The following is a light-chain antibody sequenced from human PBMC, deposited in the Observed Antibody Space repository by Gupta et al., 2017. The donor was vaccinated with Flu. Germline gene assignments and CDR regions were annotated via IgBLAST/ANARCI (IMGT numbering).Light chain of an antibody. Sequence: SYELTQHPSVSVSPGQTARITCSGDALPKQYAYWYQQKPGQAPVLVIYKDSERPSGIPERFSGSSSGTTVTLTISGVQAEDEADYYCQSADSSGTYKVFGGGTKLTVL. V-gene: IGLV3-25*02. CDR1: ALPKQY. J-gene: IGLJ3*02. CDR2: KDS. CDR3: QSADSSGTYKV.